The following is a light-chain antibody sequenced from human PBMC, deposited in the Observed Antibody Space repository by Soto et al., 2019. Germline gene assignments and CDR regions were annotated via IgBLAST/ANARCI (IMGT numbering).Light chain of an antibody. Sequence: IVMTQSPASLSVSPGERATLSCRASQSVSSNLAWYQRKPGQAPRLLIYRASTRATGIPARFSGSGSGTEFTLTISSLQSEDFAIYYCHQYNNWPPITFGQGTRLEIK. V-gene: IGKV3-15*01. CDR2: RAS. CDR3: HQYNNWPPIT. CDR1: QSVSSN. J-gene: IGKJ5*01.